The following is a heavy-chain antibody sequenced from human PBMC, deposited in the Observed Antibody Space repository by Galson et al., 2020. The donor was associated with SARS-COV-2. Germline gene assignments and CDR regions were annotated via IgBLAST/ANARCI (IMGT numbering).Heavy chain of an antibody. CDR2: ISAYNGNT. Sequence: GESLKISCKASGYRFSSYGISWVRQAPGHGLEWLGWISAYNGNTKYAQSLQDRVTLTTDTSTATAYMDLRSLRSDDTAIYYCTRDAPVRFAATASFDFWGQGTLVTVSS. D-gene: IGHD2-21*02. J-gene: IGHJ4*02. V-gene: IGHV1-18*01. CDR3: TRDAPVRFAATASFDF. CDR1: GYRFSSYG.